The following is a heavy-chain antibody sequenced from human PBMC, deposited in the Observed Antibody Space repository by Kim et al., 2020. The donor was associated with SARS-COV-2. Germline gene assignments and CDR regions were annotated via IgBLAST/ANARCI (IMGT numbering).Heavy chain of an antibody. D-gene: IGHD6-6*01. V-gene: IGHV3-30-3*01. J-gene: IGHJ4*02. CDR1: GFTFDNYA. Sequence: GSLRLSCAASGFTFDNYAIHWVRQAPGKGLEWVASISYNGNKKYYAESVKGRFTVSRDNSKITVSLQMNSLSAEDTATYFCARSEYSTSYHFDFWGQGT. CDR2: ISYNGNKK. CDR3: ARSEYSTSYHFDF.